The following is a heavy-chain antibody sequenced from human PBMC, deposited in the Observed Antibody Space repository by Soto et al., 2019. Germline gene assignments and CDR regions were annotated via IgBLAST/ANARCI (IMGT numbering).Heavy chain of an antibody. CDR2: ISYDGSNK. D-gene: IGHD3-9*01. V-gene: IGHV3-30*18. J-gene: IGHJ4*02. Sequence: PGRALRLSCAASAFTFSSYGMHWDRQAPGKGLEWVAVISYDGSNKYYADSVKGRFTISRDNSKNTLYLQMNSLRAEDTVVYYCAKDFGDIPDYWGQGHLVTVSS. CDR1: AFTFSSYG. CDR3: AKDFGDIPDY.